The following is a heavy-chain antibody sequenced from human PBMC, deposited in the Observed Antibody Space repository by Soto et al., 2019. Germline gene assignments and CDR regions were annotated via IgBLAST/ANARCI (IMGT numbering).Heavy chain of an antibody. CDR3: AHGSGWLFDY. V-gene: IGHV2-5*02. J-gene: IGHJ4*02. CDR1: GFSLTTSAVG. Sequence: QITLKESGPTLVKPTQTLTLTCTFSGFSLTTSAVGVGWFRQPPGKALEWLALLYWDDDSQYSPSLRNRLTLTKDTSKNQVVLTMTNMDSVDTATYYCAHGSGWLFDYWGQGTLVTVSS. CDR2: LYWDDDS. D-gene: IGHD6-19*01.